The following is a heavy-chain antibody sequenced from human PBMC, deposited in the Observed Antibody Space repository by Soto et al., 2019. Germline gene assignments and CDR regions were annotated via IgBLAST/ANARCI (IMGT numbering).Heavy chain of an antibody. CDR3: ARDGSSDWLTWLDP. Sequence: QVQLVQSGAEVKKPGASVKVSCKASGYTFTNYYMHWVRQAPGQGLEWMEIISPSGGATYAQDFQDRVTLTRDTSTSTAYMELTGLTSKDAAVYFCARDGSSDWLTWLDPWGQGTLVTVSS. CDR1: GYTFTNYY. V-gene: IGHV1-46*01. J-gene: IGHJ5*02. D-gene: IGHD6-19*01. CDR2: ISPSGGA.